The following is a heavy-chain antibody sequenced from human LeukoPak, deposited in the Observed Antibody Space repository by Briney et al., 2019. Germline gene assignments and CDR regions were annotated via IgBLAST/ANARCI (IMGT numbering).Heavy chain of an antibody. Sequence: SQTLSLTCAVSAGSINSGDYYWSWIRQPAGKGLEWIGRIYSPGTNYNYNPSLKSRVTISIDTSKNQFSLKLTSVTAADTAVYYCARGIGTSYDSSRDAFDIWGQGTMDTVSS. D-gene: IGHD3-22*01. CDR2: IYSPGTN. V-gene: IGHV4-61*02. J-gene: IGHJ3*02. CDR3: ARGIGTSYDSSRDAFDI. CDR1: AGSINSGDYY.